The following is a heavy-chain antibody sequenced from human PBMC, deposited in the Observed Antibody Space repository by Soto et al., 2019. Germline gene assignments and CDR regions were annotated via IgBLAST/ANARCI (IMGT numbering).Heavy chain of an antibody. D-gene: IGHD5-12*01. Sequence: SETLSLTCTVSGASINNHYWSWIRQPPGKGLEWIGNIYYSGTTNYNLSLKGRGNISVDTAKNQFSLNLTSLFALDKATYFVAMANWYCEYWGKGVLGTV. J-gene: IGHJ4*02. CDR1: GASINNHY. CDR3: AMANWYCEY. CDR2: IYYSGTT. V-gene: IGHV4-59*11.